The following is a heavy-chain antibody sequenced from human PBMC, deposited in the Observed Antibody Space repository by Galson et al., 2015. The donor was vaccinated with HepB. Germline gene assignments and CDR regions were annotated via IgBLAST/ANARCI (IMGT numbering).Heavy chain of an antibody. CDR1: GYTFTGYY. CDR2: INPNSGGT. J-gene: IGHJ4*02. CDR3: ARGYCSGGSCYDRVYFDY. Sequence: SVKVSCKASGYTFTGYYMHWVRQAPGQGLEWMGWINPNSGGTNYAQKFQGWVTMTRDTSISTAYMELSRLGSDDTAVYYCARGYCSGGSCYDRVYFDYWGQGTLVTVSS. V-gene: IGHV1-2*04. D-gene: IGHD2-15*01.